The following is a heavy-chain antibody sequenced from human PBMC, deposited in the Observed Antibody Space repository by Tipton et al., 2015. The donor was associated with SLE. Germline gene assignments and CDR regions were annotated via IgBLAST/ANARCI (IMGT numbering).Heavy chain of an antibody. J-gene: IGHJ4*02. Sequence: TLSLTCSVSSYSIYNGFYWGWIRQSPGKGLEWIGSIYRSGTAYYNPSLKSRVTMSVDTSKNQFSLKLISVTAADTAVYYCARTDGATGLDYWGQGTLVIVSS. CDR2: IYRSGTA. V-gene: IGHV4-38-2*01. CDR1: SYSIYNGFY. D-gene: IGHD5-12*01. CDR3: ARTDGATGLDY.